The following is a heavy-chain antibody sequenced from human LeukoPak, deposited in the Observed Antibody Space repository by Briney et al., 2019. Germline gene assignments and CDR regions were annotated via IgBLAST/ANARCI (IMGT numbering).Heavy chain of an antibody. J-gene: IGHJ5*02. Sequence: SETLSLTCAVYGETFSDYYWNWLRQPPGKGPEWIGSMFYSGSTCYNPSLKTRVTISVDTSKNQFSLKLSSVTAADTAVYYCGRNSIAVAGTSWFNPWGQGTLVTVSS. D-gene: IGHD6-13*01. V-gene: IGHV4-34*12. CDR2: MFYSGST. CDR1: GETFSDYY. CDR3: GRNSIAVAGTSWFNP.